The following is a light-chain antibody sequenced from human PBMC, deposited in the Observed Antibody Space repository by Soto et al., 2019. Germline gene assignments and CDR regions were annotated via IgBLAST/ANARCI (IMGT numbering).Light chain of an antibody. Sequence: AIQVTQSPSSLSASVGDRVTITCRASQGSRNELSWYQQKPGKAPKFLIFAASNLQSGVPSRFSGSGSGTDFTLTISSLQPEDFATYFCLQDDDYPFTFGGGTKVEIK. CDR2: AAS. J-gene: IGKJ4*01. V-gene: IGKV1-6*01. CDR1: QGSRNE. CDR3: LQDDDYPFT.